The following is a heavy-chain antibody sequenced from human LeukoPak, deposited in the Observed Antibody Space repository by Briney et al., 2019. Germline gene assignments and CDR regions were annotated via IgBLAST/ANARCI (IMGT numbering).Heavy chain of an antibody. V-gene: IGHV1-2*02. CDR1: GYTYTGYY. CDR3: ARGRLRGSSTSCYPF. CDR2: INPNSGGT. J-gene: IGHJ4*02. D-gene: IGHD2-2*01. Sequence: GASVKVSCKASGYTYTGYYMHWVRHAPGQGLEWMGWINPNSGGTNYAQKFQGRVTMTRDTSISTAYMELSRLRPHDTAVYYCARGRLRGSSTSCYPFWGQGTLVTVSS.